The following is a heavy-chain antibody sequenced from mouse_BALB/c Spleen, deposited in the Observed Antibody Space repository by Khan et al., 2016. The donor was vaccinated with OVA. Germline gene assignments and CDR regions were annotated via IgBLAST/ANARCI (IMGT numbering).Heavy chain of an antibody. D-gene: IGHD2-2*01. J-gene: IGHJ3*01. Sequence: QVQLQQSGAELVRPGASVKLSCKASGYTFTSYWMNWVRQRPGQGLEWVGKINPSDSESHYNQMFKDKATLTVDKSSGTAYMQLSSLTSDDSAVYYCTRREKYGYDPSWFAYWGQGTLVTVAA. CDR2: INPSDSES. CDR3: TRREKYGYDPSWFAY. CDR1: GYTFTSYW. V-gene: IGHV1-61*01.